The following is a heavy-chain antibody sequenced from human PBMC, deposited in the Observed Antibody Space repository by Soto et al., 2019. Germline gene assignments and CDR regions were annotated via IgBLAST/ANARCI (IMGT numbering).Heavy chain of an antibody. Sequence: SVEVSCKASGGTFSSYTISWVRQAPGQGLEWMGRIIPILGIANYAQKFQGRVTITADKSTSTAYMELSSLRSEDTAVYYCARDVELHLGELSSIFDYWGQGTLVTVSS. CDR3: ARDVELHLGELSSIFDY. D-gene: IGHD3-16*02. J-gene: IGHJ4*02. V-gene: IGHV1-69*04. CDR2: IIPILGIA. CDR1: GGTFSSYT.